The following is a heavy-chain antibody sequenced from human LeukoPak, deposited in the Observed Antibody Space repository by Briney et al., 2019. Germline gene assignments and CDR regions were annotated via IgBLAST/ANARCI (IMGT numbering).Heavy chain of an antibody. V-gene: IGHV3-7*03. J-gene: IGHJ4*02. CDR1: GFTFRSYW. CDR2: IKQDGSEK. Sequence: GGSLRLSCAASGFTFRSYWMRWVRQAPGKGLEWVANIKQDGSEKNYVDSVKDRFTISRDNAKNSLYLQMNSLRAEDTAVYYCASGLELDYWGQGTLVTVSS. CDR3: ASGLELDY.